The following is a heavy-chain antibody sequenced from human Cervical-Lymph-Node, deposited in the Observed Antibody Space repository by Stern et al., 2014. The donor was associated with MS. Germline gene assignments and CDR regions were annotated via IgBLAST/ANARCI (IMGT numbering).Heavy chain of an antibody. D-gene: IGHD1-1*01. Sequence: VQLVESGAEAKKPGASVKVSCKASGSTFTSYGISWVRQAPGQGLEWMGWIIADNGNANYAQNRQGRVTMARDTSTTTAYMELRSLRSDDSAFYYSARGLATTGPNWFDTWGQGTLVTVSS. CDR3: ARGLATTGPNWFDT. CDR1: GSTFTSYG. J-gene: IGHJ5*02. CDR2: IIADNGNA. V-gene: IGHV1-18*01.